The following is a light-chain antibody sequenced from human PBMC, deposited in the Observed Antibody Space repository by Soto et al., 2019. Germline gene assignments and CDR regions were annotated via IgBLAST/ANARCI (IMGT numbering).Light chain of an antibody. CDR3: QQYYSTPFT. CDR2: WAS. V-gene: IGKV4-1*01. J-gene: IGKJ3*01. CDR1: QSVLYSSNNKNY. Sequence: DIVMTQSPDSLAVSLGERATINCKSSQSVLYSSNNKNYLAWYQQKPGQPPKLLIYWASTRESGVPDRFSGSGSGTDFTLTISSLQADDVAVYYCQQYYSTPFTFGPGTKVDI.